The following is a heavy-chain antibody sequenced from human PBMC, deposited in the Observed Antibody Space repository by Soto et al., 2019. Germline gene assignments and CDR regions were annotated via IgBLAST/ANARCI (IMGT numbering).Heavy chain of an antibody. V-gene: IGHV3-48*02. D-gene: IGHD2-21*02. CDR1: GFTFSSYS. Sequence: EVQLVESGGGLVQPGGSLRLSCAASGFTFSSYSMNWVRQAPGKGLEWVSYISSSSSTIYYADSVKGRFTISRDNAKNSLYLQMNSLRDEDTAVYYCARVPDCGGDCYYNWYFDLWGRGTLVTVSS. CDR3: ARVPDCGGDCYYNWYFDL. J-gene: IGHJ2*01. CDR2: ISSSSSTI.